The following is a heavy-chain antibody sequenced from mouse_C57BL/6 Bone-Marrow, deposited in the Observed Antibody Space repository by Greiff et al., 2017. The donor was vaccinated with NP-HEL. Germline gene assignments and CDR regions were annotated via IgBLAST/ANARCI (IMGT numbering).Heavy chain of an antibody. Sequence: EVQLQQSGPELVKPGASVKISCKASGYTFTDYYMNWVKQSHGKSLEWIGDINPNNGGTSYNQKFKGKATLTVDKSSSTAYMELRSLTSEDSAVYYCARTVVALGDYWGQGTSVTVSS. D-gene: IGHD1-1*01. CDR2: INPNNGGT. CDR3: ARTVVALGDY. V-gene: IGHV1-26*01. CDR1: GYTFTDYY. J-gene: IGHJ4*01.